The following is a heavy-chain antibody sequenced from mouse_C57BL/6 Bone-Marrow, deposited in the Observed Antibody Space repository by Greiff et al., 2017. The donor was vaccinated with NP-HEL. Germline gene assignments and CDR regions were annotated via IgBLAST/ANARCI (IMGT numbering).Heavy chain of an antibody. CDR2: IYPGSGNT. V-gene: IGHV1-76*01. CDR3: ARLGYYGSPYYAMDY. Sequence: QVQLQQSGAELVRPGASVKLSCKASGYTFTDYYINWVKQRPGQGLEWIARIYPGSGNTYYNEKFKGKATLTAEKSSSTAYMQLSSLTSEDSAVYFCARLGYYGSPYYAMDYWGQGTSVTVSS. D-gene: IGHD1-1*01. CDR1: GYTFTDYY. J-gene: IGHJ4*01.